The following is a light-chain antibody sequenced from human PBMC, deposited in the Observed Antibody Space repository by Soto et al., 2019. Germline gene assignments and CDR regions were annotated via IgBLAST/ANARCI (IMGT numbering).Light chain of an antibody. V-gene: IGLV2-14*01. CDR3: SSYISGSSHVV. CDR1: SSDVGGYNY. Sequence: QSVLTQPASVSGSPGQSITISCTGTSSDVGGYNYVSWYQQHPGKAPKLMIYEVSNRPSGVSNRFSGSKSGNTASLIISGLQAEDEADYYCSSYISGSSHVVFGGGTKLTVL. J-gene: IGLJ2*01. CDR2: EVS.